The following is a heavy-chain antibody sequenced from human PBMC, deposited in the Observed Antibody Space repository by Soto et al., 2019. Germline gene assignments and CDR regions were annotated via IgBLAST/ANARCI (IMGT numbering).Heavy chain of an antibody. J-gene: IGHJ4*02. CDR2: ISYSGST. CDR1: GGSISSGNYY. CDR3: ATMGTPATGLYFFDY. Sequence: QVQLQESGPGLVKPSQTLSLTCTVSGGSISSGNYYWSWIRQPPGKGLEWIGFISYSGSTYYNTSLMSRVTISVDTSKSQFSLNLSFVTAADTAVYYCATMGTPATGLYFFDYWGQGSLVTVSS. D-gene: IGHD2-15*01. V-gene: IGHV4-30-4*01.